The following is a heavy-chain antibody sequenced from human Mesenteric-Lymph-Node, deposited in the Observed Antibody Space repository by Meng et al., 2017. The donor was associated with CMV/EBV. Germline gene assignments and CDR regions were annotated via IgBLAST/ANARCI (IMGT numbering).Heavy chain of an antibody. J-gene: IGHJ6*02. CDR3: AKGSGIHRNLMDV. Sequence: GGSLRLSCAASGFTFSSYAMSWVRQAPGKGLEWVSDIGGSGGSTYYADSVKGRFTISRDNSKNTLYLQMNSLRAEDTAVYFCAKGSGIHRNLMDVWGQGTTVTVSS. CDR1: GFTFSSYA. D-gene: IGHD1-14*01. CDR2: IGGSGGST. V-gene: IGHV3-23*01.